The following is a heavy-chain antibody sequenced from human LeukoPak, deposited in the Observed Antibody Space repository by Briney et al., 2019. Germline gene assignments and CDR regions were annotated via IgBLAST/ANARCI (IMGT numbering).Heavy chain of an antibody. Sequence: ASVKVSCKASGYTFTSYYMHWVRQAPGQGLEWMGIINPSGGSTSYAQKFQGRVTLTTDTSTSTAYMELRSLTSDDTALYYCARAGAAVTMFFDFWGQGTLVTVSS. CDR3: ARAGAAVTMFFDF. D-gene: IGHD4-17*01. V-gene: IGHV1-46*01. CDR1: GYTFTSYY. CDR2: INPSGGST. J-gene: IGHJ4*02.